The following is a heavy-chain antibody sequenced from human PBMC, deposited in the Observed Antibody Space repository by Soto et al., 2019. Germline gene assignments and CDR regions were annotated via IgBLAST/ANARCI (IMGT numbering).Heavy chain of an antibody. V-gene: IGHV1-69*13. J-gene: IGHJ4*02. CDR1: GGTFSSYA. CDR3: ASMYYYDSSGYYYPVDY. Sequence: EAAVKVSCKASGGTFSSYAISWVRQAPGQGLEWMGGIIPIFGTANYAQKFQGRVTITADESTSTAYMELSSLRSEDTAVYYCASMYYYDSSGYYYPVDYWGQGTLVTVSS. CDR2: IIPIFGTA. D-gene: IGHD3-22*01.